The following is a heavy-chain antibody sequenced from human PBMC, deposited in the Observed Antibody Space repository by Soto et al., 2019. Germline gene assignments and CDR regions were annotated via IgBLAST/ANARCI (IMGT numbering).Heavy chain of an antibody. CDR2: ISAYNGNT. Sequence: QVQLVPSGAEVQKPGASVKVSCKSSGYTFTSYGISWVRQAPGQGLEWMGWISAYNGNTNYAQKLQGRVTMNTDTSTSTAYMELRSLRSDDTAVYYCARDNRYSGSYSDFDYWGQGTLVTVSS. V-gene: IGHV1-18*04. CDR3: ARDNRYSGSYSDFDY. CDR1: GYTFTSYG. D-gene: IGHD1-26*01. J-gene: IGHJ4*02.